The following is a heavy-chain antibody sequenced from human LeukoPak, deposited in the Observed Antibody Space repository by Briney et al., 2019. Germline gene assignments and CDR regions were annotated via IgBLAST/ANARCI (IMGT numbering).Heavy chain of an antibody. CDR3: FVVVVAARITSLDP. J-gene: IGHJ5*02. D-gene: IGHD2-15*01. Sequence: GGSLRLSCAASGFNFNRYAMTWVRQAPGKGLEWVSTISSSGDTTYYADSVRGRFTISRDNSKNTLYLQMNSLRAEDTAVYYCFVVVVAARITSLDPWGQGTLVTVSS. V-gene: IGHV3-23*01. CDR2: ISSSGDTT. CDR1: GFNFNRYA.